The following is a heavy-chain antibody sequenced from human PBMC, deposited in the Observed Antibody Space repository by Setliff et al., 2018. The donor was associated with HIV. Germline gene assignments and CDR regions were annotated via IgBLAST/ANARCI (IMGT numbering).Heavy chain of an antibody. Sequence: ASVKVSCKASGGTFSSYAICWVRQAPGQGLEWMGRIIPIFCTANYAQKSQGRGTITADKSTSTAYMELSSLRSEDTAVYYCARVVNYCSSTSFYKGLVDAWGQGTLVTVSS. CDR1: GGTFSSYA. CDR2: IIPIFCTA. V-gene: IGHV1-69*06. D-gene: IGHD2-2*02. CDR3: ARVVNYCSSTSFYKGLVDA. J-gene: IGHJ5*02.